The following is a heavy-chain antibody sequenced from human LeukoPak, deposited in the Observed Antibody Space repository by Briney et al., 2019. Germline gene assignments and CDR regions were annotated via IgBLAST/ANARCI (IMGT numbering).Heavy chain of an antibody. CDR3: ARDGSSGGYESLYYYGMDV. Sequence: GSLRLSCAASGFTSSSYAMHWVRQAPGKGLEWVAVISYDGSTKYYADSVKGGFTISRTNSKNTLYLQMNSVRDEDTAVYYCARDGSSGGYESLYYYGMDVWGQGTTVTVSS. J-gene: IGHJ6*02. CDR2: ISYDGSTK. V-gene: IGHV3-30-3*01. CDR1: GFTSSSYA. D-gene: IGHD6-19*01.